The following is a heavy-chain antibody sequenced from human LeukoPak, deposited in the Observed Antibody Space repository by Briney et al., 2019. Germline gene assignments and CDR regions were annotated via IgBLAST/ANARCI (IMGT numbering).Heavy chain of an antibody. CDR2: IYYSGST. CDR1: GGSISSYY. Sequence: SETLSLTCTVSGGSISSYYWSWIRQPPGKGLEWIGYIYYSGSTNYNPSLKSRVTISVDTSENQFSLKLSSVTAADTAVYYCARALAVAAPQPVFDYWGQGTLVTVSS. D-gene: IGHD6-19*01. CDR3: ARALAVAAPQPVFDY. V-gene: IGHV4-59*01. J-gene: IGHJ4*02.